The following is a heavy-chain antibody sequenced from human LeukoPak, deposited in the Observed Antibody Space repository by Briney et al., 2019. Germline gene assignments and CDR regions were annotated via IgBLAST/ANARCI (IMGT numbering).Heavy chain of an antibody. D-gene: IGHD6-19*01. J-gene: IGHJ6*02. Sequence: GESLKISCKGSGYSFTSYWIGWVREMPGKGLEWVGIIYPGDSDTRYSPSFQGQVTISADKSISTAYLQWSSLKASDTAMYYCASGIAVAGIGLDVWGQGTTVTVSS. CDR2: IYPGDSDT. CDR1: GYSFTSYW. V-gene: IGHV5-51*01. CDR3: ASGIAVAGIGLDV.